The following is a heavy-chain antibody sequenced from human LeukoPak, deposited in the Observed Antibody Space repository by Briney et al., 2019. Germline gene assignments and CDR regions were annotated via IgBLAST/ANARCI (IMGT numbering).Heavy chain of an antibody. CDR2: ISYDGSNK. Sequence: GGSLRLSCAASGFTFSSYGMHWVRQAPGKGLEWAAVISYDGSNKYYADSVKGRFTISRDNSKNTLYLQMNSLRAEDTAVYYCARDQPDYGDYGHAFDIWGQGTMVTVSS. D-gene: IGHD4-17*01. V-gene: IGHV3-30*03. CDR3: ARDQPDYGDYGHAFDI. J-gene: IGHJ3*02. CDR1: GFTFSSYG.